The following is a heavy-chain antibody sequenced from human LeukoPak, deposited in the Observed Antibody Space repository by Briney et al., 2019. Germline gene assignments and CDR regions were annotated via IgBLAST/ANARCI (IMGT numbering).Heavy chain of an antibody. CDR2: IWYDGSNK. D-gene: IGHD6-19*01. Sequence: GGSLRLSCSASGFTFSSYGMHWVRQAPGKGLEWVAVIWYDGSNKYYADSVKGRFTISRDNSKNTLYLQMNSLRAEDTAVYYCARDTGSGWPHYRGQGTLVTVSS. J-gene: IGHJ4*02. CDR1: GFTFSSYG. CDR3: ARDTGSGWPHY. V-gene: IGHV3-33*08.